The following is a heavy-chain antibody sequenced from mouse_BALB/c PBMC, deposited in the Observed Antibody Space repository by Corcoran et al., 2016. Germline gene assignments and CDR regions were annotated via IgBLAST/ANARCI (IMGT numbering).Heavy chain of an antibody. D-gene: IGHD2-14*01. CDR3: ARGTGRYDYAMDY. CDR2: IDPFNGGT. J-gene: IGHJ4*01. V-gene: IGHV1S135*01. Sequence: EIQLQQSGPELMKPGASVKISCKASGYSFTSYYMHWVKQSHGKSLEWIGYIDPFNGGTSYNQKFKGKARLTVDKSSSTAYMHLSSLTSEDSAVYYCARGTGRYDYAMDYWGQGTSVTVSS. CDR1: GYSFTSYY.